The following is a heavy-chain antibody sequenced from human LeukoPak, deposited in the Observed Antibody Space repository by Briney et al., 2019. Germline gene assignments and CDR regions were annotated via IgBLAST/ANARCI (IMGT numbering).Heavy chain of an antibody. Sequence: GGSLRLSCAASGFTFRMYSIHWVRQAPGKGLEWVAVMSYVGSTKYLADSVKGRFTISRDNSQNTVYLQMNSLTAEDTAVYYCTRVRVPSRILLPYFDYWGQGTLVTVSS. CDR2: MSYVGSTK. V-gene: IGHV3-30*01. CDR1: GFTFRMYS. J-gene: IGHJ4*02. CDR3: TRVRVPSRILLPYFDY. D-gene: IGHD2-15*01.